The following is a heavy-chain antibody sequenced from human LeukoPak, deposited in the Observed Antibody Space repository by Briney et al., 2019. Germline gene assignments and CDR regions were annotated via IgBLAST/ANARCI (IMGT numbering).Heavy chain of an antibody. V-gene: IGHV3-66*01. J-gene: IGHJ5*02. CDR1: GFTVSSNY. Sequence: GGPRRLSCAASGFTVSSNYRSWVRQAPGKGREWASVIYSGGSTYYADSVKGRFTISRDNSKNTLYLQMNSLRAEDTALYYCAKDGRGSGWYSGNWFDPWGQGTLVIVSS. D-gene: IGHD6-19*01. CDR3: AKDGRGSGWYSGNWFDP. CDR2: IYSGGST.